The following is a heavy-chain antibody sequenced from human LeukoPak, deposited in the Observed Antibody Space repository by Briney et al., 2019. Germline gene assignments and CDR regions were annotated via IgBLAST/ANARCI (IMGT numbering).Heavy chain of an antibody. CDR1: GFTFSDYY. V-gene: IGHV3-11*04. D-gene: IGHD1-7*01. CDR2: ISSSGSTI. Sequence: GGSLRLSCAASGFTFSDYYMSWIRQAPGKGLEWVSYISSSGSTIYYADSVKGRFTISRDNAKNSLYLQMNSLRAEDTAVYYCARVVDWNYVVRGLSPFDPWGQGTLVTVSS. CDR3: ARVVDWNYVVRGLSPFDP. J-gene: IGHJ5*02.